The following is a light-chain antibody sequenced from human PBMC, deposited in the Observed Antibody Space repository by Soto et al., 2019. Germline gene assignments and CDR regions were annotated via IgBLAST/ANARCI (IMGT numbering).Light chain of an antibody. V-gene: IGKV3-20*01. CDR3: QQYGSSPPRT. CDR2: GAS. CDR1: QSVSNDF. Sequence: EIVLTQSPRILSLSPGERATLSCRASQSVSNDFLAWYQQKPGQAPRLLIYGASTRATDVPDRFSGSGSGADFTLTISRLEPEDFAVYYCQQYGSSPPRTFGQGTKVE. J-gene: IGKJ1*01.